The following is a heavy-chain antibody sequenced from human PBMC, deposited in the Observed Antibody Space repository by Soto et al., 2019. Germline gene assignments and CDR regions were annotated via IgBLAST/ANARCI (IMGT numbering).Heavy chain of an antibody. CDR2: IYYSGST. CDR1: GGSISSGGYY. V-gene: IGHV4-31*03. CDR3: ARASSGRPRAYYYYGMDV. D-gene: IGHD6-6*01. Sequence: QVQLQESGPGLVKPSQTLSLTCTVSGGSISSGGYYWSWIRQHPGKGLEWIGYIYYSGSTYYNPSFKSRVTIAVDTSKNQFSLELSSVTAADTAVYYCARASSGRPRAYYYYGMDVWGQGTTVTVSS. J-gene: IGHJ6*02.